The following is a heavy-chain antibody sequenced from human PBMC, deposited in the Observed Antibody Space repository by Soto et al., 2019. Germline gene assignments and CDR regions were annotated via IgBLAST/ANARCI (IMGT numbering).Heavy chain of an antibody. CDR3: AKDRVVDGVYSFDY. D-gene: IGHD2-8*01. V-gene: IGHV3-23*01. Sequence: EVQLLESGGGLVQPGGSLRLSCAASGFSFSNYAMNWVRQAPGKGLEWVSFISGSGSTTYYTDSVKGRFTISRDKSMNTLYLQMNSLRVEDVAVYYCAKDRVVDGVYSFDYWGQGTLVTVSS. J-gene: IGHJ4*02. CDR2: ISGSGSTT. CDR1: GFSFSNYA.